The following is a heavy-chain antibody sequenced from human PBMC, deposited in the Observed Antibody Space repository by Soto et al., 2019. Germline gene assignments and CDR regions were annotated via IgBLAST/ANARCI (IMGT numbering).Heavy chain of an antibody. V-gene: IGHV5-51*01. J-gene: IGHJ6*02. CDR3: ARSGLGYCSSTRCYNALYYYYGMDV. Sequence: GESLKISCKGSGYSFTSYWIGWVRQMPGKGLEWMGIIYPGDSDTRYSPSFQGQVTISADKSISTAYLQWSSLKASDTAMYYCARSGLGYCSSTRCYNALYYYYGMDVWGQGTTVTVYS. CDR2: IYPGDSDT. CDR1: GYSFTSYW. D-gene: IGHD2-2*02.